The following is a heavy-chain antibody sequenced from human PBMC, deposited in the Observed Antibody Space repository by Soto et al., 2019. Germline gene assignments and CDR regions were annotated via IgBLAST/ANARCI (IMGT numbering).Heavy chain of an antibody. Sequence: PVGSLRLSCAASGFTFSSYGMHWVRQAPGKGLEWVAVISYDGSNKYYADSVKGRFTISRDNSKNTLYLHMNSLRAEDTAVYYCAKDHSGVYGSGTMPDFDEWGQGTLVTV. J-gene: IGHJ4*02. CDR3: AKDHSGVYGSGTMPDFDE. CDR2: ISYDGSNK. D-gene: IGHD3-10*01. CDR1: GFTFSSYG. V-gene: IGHV3-30*18.